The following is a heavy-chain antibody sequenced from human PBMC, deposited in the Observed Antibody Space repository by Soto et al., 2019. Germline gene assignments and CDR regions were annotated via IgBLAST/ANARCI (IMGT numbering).Heavy chain of an antibody. CDR1: AGSFSGYY. CDR2: INHSGST. J-gene: IGHJ4*02. CDR3: ARGWGRIFDY. V-gene: IGHV4-34*01. Sequence: QVPLQQWGAGLLKPSETLSLTCAVYAGSFSGYYWNWIRQPPGKGLEWIGEINHSGSTNYNPSLKSRVTISVDTSKNQFSLKLSSVTAADTAVYYCARGWGRIFDYWGQGTLVTVSS. D-gene: IGHD7-27*01.